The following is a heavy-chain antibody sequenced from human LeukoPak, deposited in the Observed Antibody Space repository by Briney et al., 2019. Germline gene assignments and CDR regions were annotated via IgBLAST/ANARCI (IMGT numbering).Heavy chain of an antibody. CDR2: IYYSGST. CDR3: ARVIRDRYYYYMDV. D-gene: IGHD3-22*01. V-gene: IGHV4-59*01. J-gene: IGHJ6*03. Sequence: PSETLSLTCTVSGGSISSYYWSWIRQPPGKGLEWIGYIYYSGSTNYNPSLKSRVTISVDTSKNQFSLKLSSVTAADTAVYYCARVIRDRYYYYMDVWGKGTTVTISS. CDR1: GGSISSYY.